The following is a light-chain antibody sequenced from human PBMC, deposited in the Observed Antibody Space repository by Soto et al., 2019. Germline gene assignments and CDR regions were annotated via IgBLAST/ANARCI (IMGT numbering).Light chain of an antibody. CDR1: QSVRSW. CDR3: QQYDNYPLT. V-gene: IGKV1-5*01. Sequence: DIQMTQSPATLSASVGDRVTITSRASQSVRSWLAWYQQKPVTAPKLLIFDASRLESGVPSRFSGSASGTEFTLTISSLQPDDFATYYCQQYDNYPLTFGGGTKVDI. J-gene: IGKJ4*01. CDR2: DAS.